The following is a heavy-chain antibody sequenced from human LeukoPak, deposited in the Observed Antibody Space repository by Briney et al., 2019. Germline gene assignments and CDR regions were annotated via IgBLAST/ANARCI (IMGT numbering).Heavy chain of an antibody. CDR1: GFTFSTYG. V-gene: IGHV3-30*03. J-gene: IGHJ6*03. CDR2: ISYDGSNK. D-gene: IGHD3-22*01. Sequence: GGSLRLSCAASGFTFSTYGMHWVRQAPGKGLEWVAVISYDGSNKYYADSVKGRFTISRDNSKNTLYLQMNSLRAEDTAVYYCARDYYYDGSGYYYYYYYMDVWGKGTTVTVSS. CDR3: ARDYYYDGSGYYYYYYYMDV.